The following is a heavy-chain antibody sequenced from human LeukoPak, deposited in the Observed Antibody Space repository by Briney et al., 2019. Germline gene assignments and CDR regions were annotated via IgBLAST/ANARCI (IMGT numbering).Heavy chain of an antibody. Sequence: PGGSLRLSCAASGFSFSSYWMTWVRQAPGGGLEWVANIKEDGSDKYCVDSVKGRFSISRDNAKNSLYLQMNSLRAEDTAVYYCARDKGYLAFDYWGQGTLVSVSS. CDR3: ARDKGYLAFDY. J-gene: IGHJ4*02. V-gene: IGHV3-7*01. D-gene: IGHD2-15*01. CDR1: GFSFSSYW. CDR2: IKEDGSDK.